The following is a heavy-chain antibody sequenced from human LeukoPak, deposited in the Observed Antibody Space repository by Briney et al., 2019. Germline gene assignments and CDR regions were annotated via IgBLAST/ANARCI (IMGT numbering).Heavy chain of an antibody. Sequence: PSETLSLTCTVSGVSISSSSYYWGWIRQPPGKGLEWIGEINHSGSTNYNPSLKSRVTISVDTSKNQFSLKLSSVTAADTAVYYCAREVGYYYGSGSIDYWGQGTLVTVSS. V-gene: IGHV4-39*07. D-gene: IGHD3-10*01. J-gene: IGHJ4*02. CDR1: GVSISSSSYY. CDR3: AREVGYYYGSGSIDY. CDR2: INHSGST.